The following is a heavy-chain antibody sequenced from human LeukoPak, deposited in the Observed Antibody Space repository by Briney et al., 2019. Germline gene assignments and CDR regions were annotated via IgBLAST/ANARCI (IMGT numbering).Heavy chain of an antibody. V-gene: IGHV3-30-3*01. D-gene: IGHD3-22*01. CDR2: ISYDGSNK. CDR1: GFTFSSYA. J-gene: IGHJ4*02. CDR3: AREGVEIVVVTTYYFDY. Sequence: PGGSLRLSCAASGFTFSSYAMHWVRQAPGKGLECVAVISYDGSNKYYADSVKGRFTISRDNSKNTLYLQMNSLRAEDTAVYYCAREGVEIVVVTTYYFDYWGQGTLVTVSS.